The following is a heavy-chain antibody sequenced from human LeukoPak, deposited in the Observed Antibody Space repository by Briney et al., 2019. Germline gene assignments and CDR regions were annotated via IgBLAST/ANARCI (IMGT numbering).Heavy chain of an antibody. V-gene: IGHV4-4*02. CDR3: ARVISSAWRQNDL. J-gene: IGHJ5*02. Sequence: PSGTLSLTCAVSGGSISSFQWWSWVRQTPEKGLEWIGEIHLTGTTFYNPSLKSRVTMSIDKSKNQFSLNLNSVTAADTAVYYCARVISSAWRQNDLWGQGTLVTVSS. D-gene: IGHD3-22*01. CDR1: GGSISSFQW. CDR2: IHLTGTT.